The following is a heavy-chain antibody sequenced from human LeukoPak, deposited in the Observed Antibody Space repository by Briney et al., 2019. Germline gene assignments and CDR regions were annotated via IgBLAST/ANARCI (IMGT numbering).Heavy chain of an antibody. CDR2: IKPGGNEK. CDR3: ATFRFLGT. CDR1: GFIFPNAW. V-gene: IGHV3-7*03. D-gene: IGHD3-3*01. Sequence: GGSLRLSCAASGFIFPNAWMTWVRQGPGKGLEWVANIKPGGNEKYYVDSVKGRFTISRDNVKNSLYLQMNSLRAEDTAIYYCATFRFLGTWGQGTMVTVSP. J-gene: IGHJ3*01.